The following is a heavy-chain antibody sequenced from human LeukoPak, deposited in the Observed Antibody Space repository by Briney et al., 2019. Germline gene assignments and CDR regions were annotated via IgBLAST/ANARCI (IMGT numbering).Heavy chain of an antibody. CDR2: FNHSGST. Sequence: SETLSLTCAVYGGSFSGYYWSWIRQPPGKGLEWIGEFNHSGSTNYNPSLKSRVTTSVDTSKNQFSLKLSSVTAADTAVYYCARSPRYSYGTRHFDYWGQGSLVTVSS. D-gene: IGHD5-18*01. CDR1: GGSFSGYY. V-gene: IGHV4-34*01. J-gene: IGHJ4*02. CDR3: ARSPRYSYGTRHFDY.